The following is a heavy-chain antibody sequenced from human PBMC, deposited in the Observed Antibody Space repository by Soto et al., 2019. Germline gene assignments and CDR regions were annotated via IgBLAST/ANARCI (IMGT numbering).Heavy chain of an antibody. CDR2: INAGTGHT. J-gene: IGHJ4*02. CDR1: GYTFTSYA. Sequence: ASVKVSCKASGYTFTSYAMRWVRQATGQRLEWMGWINAGTGHTKYSQKFQGRVTITRDTSASTAYMGLSGLRSEDTAVYYCAAIIVATKGFDYWGQGTLVTVSS. CDR3: AAIIVATKGFDY. D-gene: IGHD5-12*01. V-gene: IGHV1-3*01.